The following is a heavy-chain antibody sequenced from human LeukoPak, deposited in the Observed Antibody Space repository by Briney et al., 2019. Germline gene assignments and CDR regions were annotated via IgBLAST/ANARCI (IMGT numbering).Heavy chain of an antibody. CDR2: MYSGDST. D-gene: IGHD5-18*01. V-gene: IGHV3-23*03. J-gene: IGHJ5*02. CDR3: ARADGYSSWFVH. Sequence: GGSLRLSCAASGLTFSSYAMSWVRQAPGKGLEWVSVMYSGDSTYYDDSVKGRFTISRDNSKNTLDLQTNSLRDEDTGVYYCARADGYSSWFVHWGQGTLVTVSS. CDR1: GLTFSSYA.